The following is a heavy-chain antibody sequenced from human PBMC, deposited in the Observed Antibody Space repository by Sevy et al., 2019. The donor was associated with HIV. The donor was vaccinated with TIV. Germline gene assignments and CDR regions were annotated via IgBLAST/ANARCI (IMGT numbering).Heavy chain of an antibody. CDR3: GGEGVIYDDDGRDFDDAFDI. V-gene: IGHV3-7*01. CDR1: AFSLSNYY. D-gene: IGHD2-21*01. CDR2: IKQGGNEQ. J-gene: IGHJ3*02. Sequence: GGSLRLSCAASAFSLSNYYMTWVRQAPGKGLEWVANIKQGGNEQFYLESVKGRFTISRDDAKNSVYLQMTSLRAEDTAVSYCGGEGVIYDDDGRDFDDAFDIWGHGTMVTVS.